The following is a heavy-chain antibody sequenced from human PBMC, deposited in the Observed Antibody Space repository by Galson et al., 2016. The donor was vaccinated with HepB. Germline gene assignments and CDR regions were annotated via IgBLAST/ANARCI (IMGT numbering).Heavy chain of an antibody. J-gene: IGHJ4*02. CDR3: TTDGEARSLWFVEYR. V-gene: IGHV3-66*01. Sequence: SLRLSCAASGLTVSSKSMSWVRQTPGKGLGWVSVLYGGGTAAYADPVRGRFTIPRDNSKNTLFLQMNSLRAEDSAMYYCTTDGEARSLWFVEYRWGQGTLVTVSS. D-gene: IGHD3-10*01. CDR1: GLTVSSKS. CDR2: LYGGGTA.